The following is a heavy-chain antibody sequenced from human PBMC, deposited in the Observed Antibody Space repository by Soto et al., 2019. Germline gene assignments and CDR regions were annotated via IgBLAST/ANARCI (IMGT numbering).Heavy chain of an antibody. J-gene: IGHJ3*01. CDR2: IYPADSDT. Sequence: EVHLVQSGAEVKKPGESLKISCQASGYSFTSHWIGWVRQMPGKGLEWMGVIYPADSDTRYSPSFQGRITISADNSISTAYLQWSRLEASDTAIYYCARHPPTYTDTEVDNWGQGTLVTVSS. CDR1: GYSFTSHW. CDR3: ARHPPTYTDTEVDN. D-gene: IGHD2-8*02. V-gene: IGHV5-51*01.